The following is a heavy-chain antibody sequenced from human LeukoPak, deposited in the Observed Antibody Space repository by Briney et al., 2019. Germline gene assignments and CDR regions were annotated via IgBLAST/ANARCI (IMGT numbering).Heavy chain of an antibody. J-gene: IGHJ4*02. CDR1: GGSISSNSYY. V-gene: IGHV4-39*01. CDR2: TYYSGST. D-gene: IGHD5-18*01. Sequence: SETLSLTCTVSGGSISSNSYYWGWIRQPPGKGLEWIGSTYYSGSTYYNPSLKSRVTMSVDTAKNHFSLKLSSMTAADTAVYYCARHGDSYCYYLDYWGQGTLVTVSS. CDR3: ARHGDSYCYYLDY.